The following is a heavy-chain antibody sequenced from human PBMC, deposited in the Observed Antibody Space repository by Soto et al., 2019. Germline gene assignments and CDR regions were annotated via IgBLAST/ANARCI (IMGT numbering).Heavy chain of an antibody. J-gene: IGHJ4*02. CDR3: ARGPRVSSTGTGAH. CDR2: ISDDGSTA. Sequence: PVGSLRLSCSVSGFTFSAYWMHWVRQVPGKGLTWVSRISDDGSTATYADSAKGRSVISRDNAKNSLYLEMNTLRADDSGLYYCARGPRVSSTGTGAHWGRGTLVTVSS. V-gene: IGHV3-74*01. D-gene: IGHD1-1*01. CDR1: GFTFSAYW.